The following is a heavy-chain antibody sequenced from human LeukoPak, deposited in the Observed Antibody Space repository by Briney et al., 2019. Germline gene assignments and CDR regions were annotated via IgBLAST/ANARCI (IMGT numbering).Heavy chain of an antibody. D-gene: IGHD1-20*01. J-gene: IGHJ4*02. Sequence: SETLSLTCTVSGGSITSYYWSWIRQPAGKGLEWIGRIYTSGSTSYNPSLKSRVTMSVDTSKNQFSLKLSSVTAADTAVYYCARDLYNWNQWATLDYWGQGTLVTVSS. CDR2: IYTSGST. CDR1: GGSITSYY. V-gene: IGHV4-4*07. CDR3: ARDLYNWNQWATLDY.